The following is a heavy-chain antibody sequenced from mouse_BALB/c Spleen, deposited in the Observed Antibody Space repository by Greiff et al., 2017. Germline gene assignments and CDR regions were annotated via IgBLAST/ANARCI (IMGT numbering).Heavy chain of an antibody. V-gene: IGHV7-3*02. CDR3: ARGGGTLAY. Sequence: DVQLVESGGGLVQPGGSLRLSCATSGFTFTDYYMSWVRQPPGKALEWLGFIRNKANGYTTEYSASVKGRFTISRDNSQSILYLQMNTLRAEDSATYYCARGGGTLAYWGQGTLVTVSA. D-gene: IGHD4-1*01. CDR2: IRNKANGYTT. J-gene: IGHJ3*01. CDR1: GFTFTDYY.